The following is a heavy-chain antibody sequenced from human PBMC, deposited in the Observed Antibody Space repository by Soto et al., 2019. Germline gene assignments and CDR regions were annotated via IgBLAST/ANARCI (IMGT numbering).Heavy chain of an antibody. CDR3: ARSTPYYYDSSGYLQIDAFDI. V-gene: IGHV1-3*01. Sequence: ASVKVSCKASGDTFTSYAMHWVRQAPGQRLEWMGWINAGNGNTKYSQKFQGRVTITRDTSASTAYMELSSLRSEDTAVYYCARSTPYYYDSSGYLQIDAFDIWGQGTMVTVSS. CDR1: GDTFTSYA. CDR2: INAGNGNT. J-gene: IGHJ3*02. D-gene: IGHD3-22*01.